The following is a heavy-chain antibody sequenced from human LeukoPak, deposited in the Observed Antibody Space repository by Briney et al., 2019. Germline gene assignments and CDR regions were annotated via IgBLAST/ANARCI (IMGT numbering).Heavy chain of an antibody. Sequence: SVKVSCKASGGTFSSYAISWVRQTPGQGLEWMGGIIPIFGTANYAQKFQGRVTITADESTSTAYMELSSLRSEDTAVYYCARGARPYDFWSGYVSDYWGQGTLVTVSS. J-gene: IGHJ4*02. CDR1: GGTFSSYA. D-gene: IGHD3-3*01. CDR2: IIPIFGTA. CDR3: ARGARPYDFWSGYVSDY. V-gene: IGHV1-69*13.